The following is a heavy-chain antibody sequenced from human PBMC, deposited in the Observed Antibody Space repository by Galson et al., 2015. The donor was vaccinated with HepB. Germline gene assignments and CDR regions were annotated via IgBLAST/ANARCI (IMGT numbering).Heavy chain of an antibody. CDR2: IDISGDKT. CDR1: DFPFSSHA. V-gene: IGHV3-23*05. D-gene: IGHD4-17*01. CDR3: ANEIRPNDY. J-gene: IGHJ4*02. Sequence: SLRLSCAASDFPFSSHALTWVRQAPGKGLEWVSSIDISGDKTLYADSVKGRFTISRDNSRNTLYLQMHSLSAEDTAMYFCANEIRPNDYWGQGTLVTVSS.